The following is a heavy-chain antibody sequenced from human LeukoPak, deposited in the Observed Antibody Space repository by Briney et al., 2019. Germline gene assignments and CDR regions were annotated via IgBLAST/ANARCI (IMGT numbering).Heavy chain of an antibody. Sequence: GGSLRLSCAVSGFTFSSYAMNWVRQAPGKGLEWVSIIYGNGATTDYADSVKGRFTISRDDSRNTLYLQMNSLRAEDTAVYYCARKYSGFDYWGQGTLVTVSS. CDR1: GFTFSSYA. D-gene: IGHD5-12*01. J-gene: IGHJ4*02. CDR3: ARKYSGFDY. CDR2: IYGNGATT. V-gene: IGHV3-23*01.